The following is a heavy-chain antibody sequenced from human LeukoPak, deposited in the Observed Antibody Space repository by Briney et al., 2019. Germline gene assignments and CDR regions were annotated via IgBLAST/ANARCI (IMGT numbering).Heavy chain of an antibody. V-gene: IGHV4-59*08. CDR2: IYYRGST. CDR1: GGSFSRYY. J-gene: IGHJ5*02. CDR3: AGAMVYPNWFDP. D-gene: IGHD2-8*01. Sequence: SETLSLTCTVSGGSFSRYYWSWLRQPPGKGLEWMGDIYYRGSTNYNPSLTSQVTISVDTSNNQCSLTLSSVNAAHPALDYCAGAMVYPNWFDPWGQGTLVTVSS.